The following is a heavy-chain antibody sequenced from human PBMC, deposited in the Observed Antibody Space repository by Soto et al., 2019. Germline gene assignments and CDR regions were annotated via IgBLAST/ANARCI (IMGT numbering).Heavy chain of an antibody. Sequence: QVQLQESGPGLVRPSETLSLTCTVSGGSIGYYYWSWIRQPPGKGLEWIGYIYDSGSSNYNPSLKSRVTISVDTSKNQLSLKLTSVTAADTAVYYCARARISFVGEVIKYNMDVWGQGTTVTVSS. CDR2: IYDSGSS. J-gene: IGHJ6*02. V-gene: IGHV4-59*01. CDR3: ARARISFVGEVIKYNMDV. D-gene: IGHD3-10*01. CDR1: GGSIGYYY.